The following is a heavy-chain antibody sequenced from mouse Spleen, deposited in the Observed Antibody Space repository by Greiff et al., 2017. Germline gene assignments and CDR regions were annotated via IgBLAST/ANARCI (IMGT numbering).Heavy chain of an antibody. J-gene: IGHJ2*01. CDR3: GRGEYYFDY. V-gene: IGHV1-74*01. Sequence: VQLQQPGAELVKPGASVKVSCKASGYTFTSYWMHWVKQRPGQGLEWIGRIHPSDSDTNYNQKFMGKATFSVDRSSSTVYMVLNSLTSEDPAVYYCGRGEYYFDYWGQGTTLTVSS. CDR2: IHPSDSDT. CDR1: GYTFTSYW.